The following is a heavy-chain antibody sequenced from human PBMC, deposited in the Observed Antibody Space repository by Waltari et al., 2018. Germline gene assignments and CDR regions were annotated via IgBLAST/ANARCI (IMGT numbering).Heavy chain of an antibody. CDR3: ARRGYYDILTGSYPYYFDY. J-gene: IGHJ4*02. CDR1: GYSISSGYY. Sequence: QVQLQESGPGLVKPSETLSLTCAVSGYSISSGYYWGWLRQPPGKGLEWIGSIYHSGSTYYNPSLKSRVTISVDTSKNQFSLKLSSVTAADTAVYYCARRGYYDILTGSYPYYFDYWVQGTLVTVSS. CDR2: IYHSGST. V-gene: IGHV4-38-2*01. D-gene: IGHD3-9*01.